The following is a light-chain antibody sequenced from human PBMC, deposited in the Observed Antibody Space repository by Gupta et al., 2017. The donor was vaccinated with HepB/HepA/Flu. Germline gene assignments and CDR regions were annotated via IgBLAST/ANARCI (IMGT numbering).Light chain of an antibody. J-gene: IGKJ3*01. CDR2: DAS. V-gene: IGKV3-11*01. CDR1: QSVSSS. CDR3: QQRNSWPRVT. Sequence: IVLTQSPATLSLSPGERATLSCRASQSVSSSLVWYQQKPGQAPRLLIYDASSRASGIPARFSGSGSGTDFTLTISSLEPEDFAVYYCQQRNSWPRVTFGPGTKVDIK.